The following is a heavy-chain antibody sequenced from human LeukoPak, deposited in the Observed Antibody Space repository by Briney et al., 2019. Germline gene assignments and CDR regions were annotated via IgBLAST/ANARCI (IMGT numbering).Heavy chain of an antibody. CDR2: IHSSGST. CDR3: ARGTTAMSPFDY. CDR1: GFTVSNNY. Sequence: GGSLRLSCAASGFTVSNNYMTWVRQAPGKGLEWVSVIHSSGSTDYADSVKGRFTISRDNSKNTLYLQMNSLRAEDTTVYYCARGTTAMSPFDYWGQGTMVTVSS. V-gene: IGHV3-66*01. J-gene: IGHJ4*02. D-gene: IGHD5-18*01.